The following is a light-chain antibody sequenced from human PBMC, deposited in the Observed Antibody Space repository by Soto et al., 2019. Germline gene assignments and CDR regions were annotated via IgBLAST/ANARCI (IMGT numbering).Light chain of an antibody. J-gene: IGKJ3*01. CDR1: QDISNY. Sequence: DIQMTQSPSSLSASVGDRVTITCQASQDISNYLNWYQQKPGKAPKLLIYDASTLETGVLSRFSGCGSGTEFTLTITSLQPEAIVTYYCHKYYNQFTFGPGTKVDIK. CDR2: DAS. CDR3: HKYYNQFT. V-gene: IGKV1-33*01.